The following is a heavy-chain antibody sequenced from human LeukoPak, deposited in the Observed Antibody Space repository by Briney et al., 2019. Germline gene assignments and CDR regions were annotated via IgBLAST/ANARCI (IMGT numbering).Heavy chain of an antibody. Sequence: ASVKVSCKASGYTFTFYAMNWVRQAPGQGLESMGWINTNTGNPTYAQDFTGRFVFSLDTSVSTAYLQISSLKAEDTAVYYCAREVIYESSGYSMIDYWGQGTLVTVSS. V-gene: IGHV7-4-1*02. CDR1: GYTFTFYA. D-gene: IGHD3-22*01. J-gene: IGHJ4*02. CDR3: AREVIYESSGYSMIDY. CDR2: INTNTGNP.